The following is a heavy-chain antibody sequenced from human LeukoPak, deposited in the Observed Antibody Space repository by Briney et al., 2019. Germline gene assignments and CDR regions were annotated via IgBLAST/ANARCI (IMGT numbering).Heavy chain of an antibody. Sequence: SVKVSCKASGDTFSNNSITWVRQAPGQGLEWVGRIIPILGIANYAPKFQGRVSLIADKSTSTAYMELSSLRSEDTAVYYCARGMVLKVRGCTYDADCFDYWGPGTLVTVSS. V-gene: IGHV1-69*04. J-gene: IGHJ4*02. CDR2: IIPILGIA. D-gene: IGHD4/OR15-4a*01. CDR3: ARGMVLKVRGCTYDADCFDY. CDR1: GDTFSNNS.